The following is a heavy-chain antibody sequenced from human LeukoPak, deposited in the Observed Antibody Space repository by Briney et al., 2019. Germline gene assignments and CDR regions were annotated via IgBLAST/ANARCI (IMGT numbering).Heavy chain of an antibody. CDR2: INAGNGNT. CDR1: GYTFTSYA. V-gene: IGHV1-3*01. CDR3: ARDPAVVPTTSLIDY. Sequence: ASVKVSCKASGYTFTSYAMHWVRQAPGQRLEWMGWINAGNGNTKYSQKFQGRVTITRDTSASTAYMELSSLRSEDTAVYYCARDPAVVPTTSLIDYWGQGTLVTVSS. J-gene: IGHJ4*02. D-gene: IGHD3-10*01.